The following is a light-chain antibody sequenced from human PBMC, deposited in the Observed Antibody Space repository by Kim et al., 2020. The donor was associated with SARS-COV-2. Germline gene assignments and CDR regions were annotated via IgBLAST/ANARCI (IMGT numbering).Light chain of an antibody. CDR3: QAWDSSAPYV. J-gene: IGLJ1*01. V-gene: IGLV3-1*01. Sequence: SYELTQPPALSVSPGQTASIICSGDELEDKYVSWYLQRPGHFPVLLIYQDSKRPSGIPERFSGSNSGNTATLTISGTQAMDEGDDYCQAWDSSAPYVFGT. CDR1: ELEDKY. CDR2: QDS.